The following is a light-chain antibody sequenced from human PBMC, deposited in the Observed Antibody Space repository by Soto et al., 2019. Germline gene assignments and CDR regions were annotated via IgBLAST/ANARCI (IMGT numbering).Light chain of an antibody. CDR3: QQYGSSPQT. CDR1: QSVYNN. Sequence: EIVMTQSPATLSVSPGERATLSCRASQSVYNNLAWYQQKPGQAPRLLIYGASTRATGIPARFSGSGSGTEFTLTISSLQSEDFAVYYCQQYGSSPQTFGQGTKLEIK. V-gene: IGKV3-15*01. CDR2: GAS. J-gene: IGKJ2*01.